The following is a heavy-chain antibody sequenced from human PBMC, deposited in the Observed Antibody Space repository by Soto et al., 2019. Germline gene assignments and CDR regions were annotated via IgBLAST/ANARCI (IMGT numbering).Heavy chain of an antibody. V-gene: IGHV1-69*01. CDR3: AREGTRGFCSRMYSDY. CDR1: GGTFSSYA. CDR2: IIPIFGTA. J-gene: IGHJ4*02. Sequence: QVQLVQSGAEVKKPGSSVKVSCKASGGTFSSYAISWVRHAPGQGLEWMGGIIPIFGTANYAQKFQGRVTITADEATSAAYMELSSLRSGETAVFEGAREGTRGFCSRMYSDYWCQGTLVTVSS. D-gene: IGHD2-15*01.